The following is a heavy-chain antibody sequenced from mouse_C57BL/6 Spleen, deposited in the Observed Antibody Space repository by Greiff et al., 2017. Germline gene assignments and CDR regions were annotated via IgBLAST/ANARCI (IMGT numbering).Heavy chain of an antibody. V-gene: IGHV5-17*01. CDR2: ISSGSSNI. D-gene: IGHD2-3*01. CDR3: ARMVTTYYAMDY. CDR1: GFTFSDYG. Sequence: EVMLVESGGGLVKPGGSLKLSCAASGFTFSDYGMHWVRQAPEKGLEWVAYISSGSSNIYYADTVKGRFTISRDNAKNTLFLQMTSLRSEDTAMYYCARMVTTYYAMDYWGQGTSVTVSS. J-gene: IGHJ4*01.